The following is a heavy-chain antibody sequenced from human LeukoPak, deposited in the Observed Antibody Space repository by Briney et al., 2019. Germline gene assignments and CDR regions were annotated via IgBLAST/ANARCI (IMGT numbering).Heavy chain of an antibody. CDR3: AKSLSQFVTTGLDY. CDR1: GFTFSSSA. Sequence: PGGSLRLSCAASGFTFSSSAMSWVRQAPGKGLEWVSAISGSGGSTYYADSVKGRFTISRDNSKNTLYLQMNSLRAEDTAVYYCAKSLSQFVTTGLDYWGQGTLVTVSS. D-gene: IGHD4-11*01. CDR2: ISGSGGST. J-gene: IGHJ4*02. V-gene: IGHV3-23*01.